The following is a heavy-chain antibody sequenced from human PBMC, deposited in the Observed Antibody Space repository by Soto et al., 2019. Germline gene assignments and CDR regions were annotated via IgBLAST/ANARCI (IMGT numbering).Heavy chain of an antibody. Sequence: EVQLVESGGGLVKPGGSLSLSCAASGFTFSSYSMNWVRQAPGKGLELVSSISSRSSYIYYADSVKGRVTISRDNDENSLYLQMNCRRAEDTAVYYCARGGGYRYSSNPPYYGMDVWGQGTTVTVSS. V-gene: IGHV3-21*01. D-gene: IGHD5-18*01. CDR1: GFTFSSYS. CDR3: ARGGGYRYSSNPPYYGMDV. J-gene: IGHJ6*02. CDR2: ISSRSSYI.